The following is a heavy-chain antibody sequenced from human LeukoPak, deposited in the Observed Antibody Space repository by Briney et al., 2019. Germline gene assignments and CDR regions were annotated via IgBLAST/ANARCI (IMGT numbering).Heavy chain of an antibody. V-gene: IGHV3-23*01. J-gene: IGHJ4*02. Sequence: GGSLRLFCVGSGFTFRSHAMSWVRQAPEKGLEFVSGIYENGGTTYYADSVKGRFSISRDNSKNTLYLQMNSLRAEDTAVYYCARFNYYDSSGDTYWGQGTLVTVSS. CDR2: IYENGGTT. D-gene: IGHD3-22*01. CDR3: ARFNYYDSSGDTY. CDR1: GFTFRSHA.